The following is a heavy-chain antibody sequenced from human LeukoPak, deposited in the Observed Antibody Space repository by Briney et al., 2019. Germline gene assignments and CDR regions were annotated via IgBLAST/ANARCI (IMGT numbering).Heavy chain of an antibody. J-gene: IGHJ4*02. Sequence: ASVKVSCKASGYTFTNYYMHWVRQAPGQGLEWMGIINPSGGSTSYAQKFQGRVTMTRDTSTSTVYMELSSLRSEDTAVYYCARLALTAARRGNYFDYWGQGTLVTVSS. V-gene: IGHV1-46*01. CDR3: ARLALTAARRGNYFDY. D-gene: IGHD6-6*01. CDR1: GYTFTNYY. CDR2: INPSGGST.